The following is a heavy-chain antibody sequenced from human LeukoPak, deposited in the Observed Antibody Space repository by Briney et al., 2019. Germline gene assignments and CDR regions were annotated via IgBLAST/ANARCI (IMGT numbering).Heavy chain of an antibody. CDR1: GGSLSGYY. CDR3: VRQPYSSGAYYFDY. CDR2: IFYTGSS. J-gene: IGHJ4*02. D-gene: IGHD3-22*01. Sequence: SETLSLTCIVSGGSLSGYYWSWIRQPPGKGLEWIGYIFYTGSSKYNPPLKSRVTMSVDTSKNQFSLNLSSVTAADTAVYYCVRQPYSSGAYYFDYWGQGTLVTVSS. V-gene: IGHV4-59*08.